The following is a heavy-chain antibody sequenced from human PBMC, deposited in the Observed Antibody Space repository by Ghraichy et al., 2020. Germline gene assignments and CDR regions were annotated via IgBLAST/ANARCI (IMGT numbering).Heavy chain of an antibody. Sequence: GESLNISCAASGFTFSNAWMSWVRQAPGKGLERVGRIKSKTDGGTTDYAAPVKGRFTISRDDSKNTLYLQMNSLKTEDTAVYYCTTLGEQWLVRIDYWGQGTLVTVSS. CDR3: TTLGEQWLVRIDY. V-gene: IGHV3-15*01. CDR1: GFTFSNAW. J-gene: IGHJ4*02. D-gene: IGHD6-19*01. CDR2: IKSKTDGGTT.